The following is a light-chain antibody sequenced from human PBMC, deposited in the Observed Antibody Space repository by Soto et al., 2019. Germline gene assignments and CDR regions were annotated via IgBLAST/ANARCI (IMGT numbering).Light chain of an antibody. Sequence: EIVLTQSPGTLSLSPGERATLSCRASQSVSSSYLAWYQQKPGQPPKLLIYWASTRESGVPDRFSGSGSGTDFTLTISSLQAEDVAVYYCQQYYNTPLTFGGGTKVDIK. V-gene: IGKV4-1*01. J-gene: IGKJ4*01. CDR1: QSVSSSY. CDR2: WAS. CDR3: QQYYNTPLT.